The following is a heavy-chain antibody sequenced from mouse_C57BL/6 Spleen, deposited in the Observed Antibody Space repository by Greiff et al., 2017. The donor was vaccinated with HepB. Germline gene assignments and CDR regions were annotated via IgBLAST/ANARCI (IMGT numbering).Heavy chain of an antibody. J-gene: IGHJ1*03. Sequence: QVQLQQSGAELVRPGSSVKLSCKASGYTFTSYWMHWVKQRPIQGLEWIGNIDPSDSETHYNQKFKDKATLTVDKSSSTAYMQLSSLTSEDSAVYYCASFYDYDWYFDVWGTGTTVTVSS. CDR3: ASFYDYDWYFDV. D-gene: IGHD2-4*01. V-gene: IGHV1-52*01. CDR2: IDPSDSET. CDR1: GYTFTSYW.